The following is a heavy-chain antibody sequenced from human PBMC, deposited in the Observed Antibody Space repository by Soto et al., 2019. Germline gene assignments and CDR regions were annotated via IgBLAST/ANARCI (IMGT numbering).Heavy chain of an antibody. CDR1: GYTFTSYG. V-gene: IGHV1-18*01. Sequence: ASVKVSCKASGYTFTSYGISWVRQAPGQGLEWMGWISAYNGNTNYAQKLQGRVTMTTDTSTSTAYMELRSLRSDDTAVYYCARDRYSSSWPSYNWSDPWGQGTLVTVSS. J-gene: IGHJ5*02. CDR2: ISAYNGNT. D-gene: IGHD6-13*01. CDR3: ARDRYSSSWPSYNWSDP.